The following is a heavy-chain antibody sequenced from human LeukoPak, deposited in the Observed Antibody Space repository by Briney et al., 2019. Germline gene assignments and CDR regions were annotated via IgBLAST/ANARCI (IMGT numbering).Heavy chain of an antibody. CDR3: AIAWGVDTAMVDYYYYGMDV. Sequence: PSGTLSLTCAVSGGSISSSNWWSWIRQPPGKGLEWIGYIYYSGSTNYNPSLKSRVTISVDTSKNQFTLKLSSVTAADTAVYYCAIAWGVDTAMVDYYYYGMDVWGQGTTVTVSS. D-gene: IGHD5-18*01. V-gene: IGHV4-4*02. CDR2: IYYSGST. CDR1: GGSISSSNW. J-gene: IGHJ6*02.